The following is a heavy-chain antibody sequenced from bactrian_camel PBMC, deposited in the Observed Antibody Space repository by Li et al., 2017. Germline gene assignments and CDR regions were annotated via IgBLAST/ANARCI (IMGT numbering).Heavy chain of an antibody. Sequence: HVQLVESGGGSVHTGETLRLSCTASGFSLNGAEMGWYRQAPGNRCELVSTISSDGTIYYAEYVRGRFTIPRDTAKNTVYLQLNNLKPEDTAMYYCAAGMRSCGTWNSYDNIYRGQGTQVTVS. J-gene: IGHJ4*01. CDR2: ISSDGTI. CDR1: GFSLNGAE. V-gene: IGHV3S53*01. CDR3: AAGMRSCGTWNSYDNIY. D-gene: IGHD3*01.